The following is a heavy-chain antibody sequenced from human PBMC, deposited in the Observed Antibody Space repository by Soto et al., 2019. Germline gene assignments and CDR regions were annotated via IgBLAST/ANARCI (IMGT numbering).Heavy chain of an antibody. D-gene: IGHD3-22*01. Sequence: GASVKVSCKASGYTFTGYYMHWVRQAPGQGLEWMGWISAYNGNTNYAQKLQGRVTMTTDTSTSTAYMELRSLRSDDTAVYYCARDSHYYDRSGYYSDFDYWGQGTLVTVSS. V-gene: IGHV1-18*04. CDR1: GYTFTGYY. J-gene: IGHJ4*02. CDR3: ARDSHYYDRSGYYSDFDY. CDR2: ISAYNGNT.